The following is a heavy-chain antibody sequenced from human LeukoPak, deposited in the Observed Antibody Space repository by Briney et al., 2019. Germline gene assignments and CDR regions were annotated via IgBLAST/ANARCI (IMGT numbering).Heavy chain of an antibody. V-gene: IGHV1-3*01. CDR2: INPGNGNR. J-gene: IGHJ4*02. CDR3: ARETTVFFDY. D-gene: IGHD4-17*01. CDR1: GFTFTNCV. Sequence: ASVKVSCKASGFTFTNCVMHWVRQAPGQRLEWMGWINPGNGNRKHSQKFKGRVTITRDTSASTAYMELSSLTSEDTAVYYCARETTVFFDYWGQGTLVTVSS.